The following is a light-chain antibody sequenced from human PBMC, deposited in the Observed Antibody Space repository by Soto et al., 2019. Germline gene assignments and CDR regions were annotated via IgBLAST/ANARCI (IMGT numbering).Light chain of an antibody. Sequence: DIQMTQSPSSLSASVGDRVTITCRASQGIANYLAWYQQKPGKVPKLLISAASTLLSGVPSRFSGSGAGTDFTLPSSSLQPEDVATYYCQKYNSAPCTFGQGTRLEIK. CDR3: QKYNSAPCT. V-gene: IGKV1-27*01. CDR2: AAS. CDR1: QGIANY. J-gene: IGKJ5*01.